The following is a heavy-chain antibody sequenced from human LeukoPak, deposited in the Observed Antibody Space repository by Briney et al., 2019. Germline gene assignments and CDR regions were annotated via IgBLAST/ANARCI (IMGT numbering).Heavy chain of an antibody. J-gene: IGHJ4*02. V-gene: IGHV1-2*02. CDR1: GYTFTGYY. Sequence: GASVKVSCKASGYTFTGYYMHWVRQAPGQGLEWMGWIDPNSGGTNYAQKFQGRVTMTRDTSISTAYMELSRLRSDDTAVYYCARAIGSPHYYDSSGYHHYYFDYWGQGTLVTVSS. D-gene: IGHD3-22*01. CDR2: IDPNSGGT. CDR3: ARAIGSPHYYDSSGYHHYYFDY.